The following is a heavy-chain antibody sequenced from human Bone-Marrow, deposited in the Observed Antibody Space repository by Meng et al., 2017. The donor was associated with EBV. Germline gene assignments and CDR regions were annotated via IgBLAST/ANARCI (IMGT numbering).Heavy chain of an antibody. J-gene: IGHJ4*02. CDR1: GGSISSSTW. Sequence: VDVRESGPGRVKPSGTLSRTCAVAGGSISSSTWWSWVRQSPGEGLEWIGEIHHVGSTNYNPSLKSRVTISIDKSKKQFSLKLSSVTAADTAVYYCARRDYYDDTGYFDYWGQGTLVTVSS. V-gene: IGHV4-4*02. D-gene: IGHD3-16*01. CDR2: IHHVGST. CDR3: ARRDYYDDTGYFDY.